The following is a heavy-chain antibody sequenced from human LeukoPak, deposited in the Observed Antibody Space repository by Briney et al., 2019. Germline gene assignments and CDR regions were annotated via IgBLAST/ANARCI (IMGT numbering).Heavy chain of an antibody. CDR3: ARHPLHLRFADY. V-gene: IGHV4-39*01. Sequence: KPSETLSLTCTVSGGSINNNNYYWGWIRQPPGKGLEWIGSIYYSGSTYYNPSLKSRVTISVDTSKNQFSLKLSSVTAADTAVYYCARHPLHLRFADYWGQGTLVTVSS. CDR2: IYYSGST. CDR1: GGSINNNNYY. J-gene: IGHJ4*02. D-gene: IGHD3-3*01.